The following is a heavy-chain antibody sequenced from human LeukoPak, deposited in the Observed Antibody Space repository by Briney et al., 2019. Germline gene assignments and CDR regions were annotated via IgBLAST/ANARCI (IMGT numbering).Heavy chain of an antibody. V-gene: IGHV3-23*01. J-gene: IGHJ4*02. CDR2: ISGSGGTT. CDR1: GFTFSSHW. D-gene: IGHD7-27*01. CDR3: AKSTLGTYYFDY. Sequence: GGSLRLSCAASGFTFSSHWMSWVRQAPGKGLEWVSVISGSGGTTYYAGSVKGRFAISRDNSNNTLYLQMSSLRAEDTAVYYCAKSTLGTYYFDYWGQGTLVTVSS.